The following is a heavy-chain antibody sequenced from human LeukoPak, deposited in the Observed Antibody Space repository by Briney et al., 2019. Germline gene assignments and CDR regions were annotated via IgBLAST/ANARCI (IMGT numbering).Heavy chain of an antibody. CDR2: INPNSGGT. Sequence: ASVKVSCKASGYTFTGYYMHWVRQAPGQGLEWMGWINPNSGGTNYAQKFQGRVTMTRDTSISTAYMELSRLRSDDTAVYYCARGPEVVYCGGDCYSADYFDYWGQGTLVTVSS. CDR1: GYTFTGYY. D-gene: IGHD2-21*02. CDR3: ARGPEVVYCGGDCYSADYFDY. J-gene: IGHJ4*02. V-gene: IGHV1-2*02.